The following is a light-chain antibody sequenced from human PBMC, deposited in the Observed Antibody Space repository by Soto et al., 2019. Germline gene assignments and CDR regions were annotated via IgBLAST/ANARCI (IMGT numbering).Light chain of an antibody. Sequence: SGLTQPASASDSPGPSITISCTGTSSDVGGSNFVSWYQQHPGKPPKPIIYDVANRPSGVSNRFSGSKSGSTASLIISRLQTEDEADYYCVSYTSSTTYVFGTGTK. CDR3: VSYTSSTTYV. J-gene: IGLJ1*01. CDR1: SSDVGGSNF. V-gene: IGLV2-14*03. CDR2: DVA.